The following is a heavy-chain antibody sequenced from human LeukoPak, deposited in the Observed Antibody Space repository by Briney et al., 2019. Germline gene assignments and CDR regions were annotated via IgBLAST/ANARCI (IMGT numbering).Heavy chain of an antibody. CDR1: GFTVIGNY. Sequence: PGGSLGLSCAASGFTVIGNYMNWVRQAPGKGLEWVSVIYRDGTTSSADSVKGRFTISRDNSKNSMYPQMNSLRAEDTAVYYCAREFKDYFDYWGQGTLVTVSS. CDR3: AREFKDYFDY. V-gene: IGHV3-53*01. J-gene: IGHJ4*02. CDR2: IYRDGTT.